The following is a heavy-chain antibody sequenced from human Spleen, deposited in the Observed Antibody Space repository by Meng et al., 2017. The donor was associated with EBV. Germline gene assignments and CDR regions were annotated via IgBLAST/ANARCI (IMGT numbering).Heavy chain of an antibody. D-gene: IGHD5-24*01. Sequence: EVQLVEFGGGLIQPGGSLGLSCAASGVAVSSNYMSWVRQAPGKGLEWVSVIYSGSSSKYADSVKGRFTISSDNYKNMLYLQMNSLRAEDTAVYYCARGRRDGFNDYFDYWGQGTLVTVSS. CDR2: IYSGSSS. CDR1: GVAVSSNY. CDR3: ARGRRDGFNDYFDY. J-gene: IGHJ4*02. V-gene: IGHV3-53*01.